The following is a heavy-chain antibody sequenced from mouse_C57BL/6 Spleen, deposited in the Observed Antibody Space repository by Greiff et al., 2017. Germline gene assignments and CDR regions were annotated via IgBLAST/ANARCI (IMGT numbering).Heavy chain of an antibody. CDR1: GFSLTSYA. D-gene: IGHD1-1*01. J-gene: IGHJ4*01. Sequence: VKVVESGPGLVAPSQSLSITCTVSGFSLTSYAISWVRQPPGKGLEWLGVIWTGGGTNYNSALKSRLSISKDNSKSQVFLKMNSLQTDDTARYYCARRGVVATNAMDYWGQGTSVTVSS. CDR3: ARRGVVATNAMDY. CDR2: IWTGGGT. V-gene: IGHV2-9-1*01.